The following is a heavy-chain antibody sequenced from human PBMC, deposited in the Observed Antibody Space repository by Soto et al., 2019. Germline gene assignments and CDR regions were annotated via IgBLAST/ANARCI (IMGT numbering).Heavy chain of an antibody. D-gene: IGHD3-9*01. J-gene: IGHJ6*02. CDR3: ATDKPERLFSFYYGLDV. V-gene: IGHV1-18*04. CDR2: ISPYSGNT. Sequence: ASVKVSCKASGYTFTSHNISWVRQAPGQGLEWMGWISPYSGNTDYAQNLQGRVTMTTDTLTSTAYMELRSLRSDDAAVYYCATDKPERLFSFYYGLDVWGQGTTVTVSS. CDR1: GYTFTSHN.